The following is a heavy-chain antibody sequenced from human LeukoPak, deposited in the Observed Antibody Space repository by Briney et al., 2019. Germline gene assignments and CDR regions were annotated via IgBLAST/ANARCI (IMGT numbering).Heavy chain of an antibody. D-gene: IGHD6-13*01. Sequence: SETLSLTCTVSGGSISSYYWSWIRQPPGKGLEWIGYIYYSGSTNYNPSLKSRVTISVDTSKNQFSLKLSSVTAADTAVYYCARDGEYTSSWQYWGQGTLVTVS. V-gene: IGHV4-59*01. J-gene: IGHJ4*02. CDR2: IYYSGST. CDR3: ARDGEYTSSWQY. CDR1: GGSISSYY.